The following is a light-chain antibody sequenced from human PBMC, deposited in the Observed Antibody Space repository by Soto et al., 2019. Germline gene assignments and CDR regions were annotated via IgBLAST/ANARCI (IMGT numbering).Light chain of an antibody. CDR2: DVS. CDR3: CSYTTSNTRQIV. CDR1: SSDVGGYNY. J-gene: IGLJ1*01. Sequence: QCVLTQPASASGSPGQSITISCTGTSSDVGGYNYVSWYQQHPGKAPKFMIYDVSNRPSGVSNRFSGSKSGNTASLTISGLQAEDEADYYCCSYTTSNTRQIVFGTGTKVTVL. V-gene: IGLV2-14*01.